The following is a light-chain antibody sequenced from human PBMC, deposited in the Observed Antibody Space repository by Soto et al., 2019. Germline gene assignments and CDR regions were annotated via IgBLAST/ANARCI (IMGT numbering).Light chain of an antibody. CDR3: QPYNNWPLT. Sequence: EIVMTQSPATLSVSPGERATLSCRASQSVSSDLAWYQQKPGQAPRLLIYDASTRASGIPARFSGSGSGTEFTLTISSLQSEDFAVYYCQPYNNWPLTFGGGTKVDIK. V-gene: IGKV3-15*01. CDR2: DAS. J-gene: IGKJ4*01. CDR1: QSVSSD.